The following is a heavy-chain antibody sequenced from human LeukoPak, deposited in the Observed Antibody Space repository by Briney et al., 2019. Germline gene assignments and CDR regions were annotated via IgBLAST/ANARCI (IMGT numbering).Heavy chain of an antibody. CDR1: GFTFSGYE. Sequence: GGSLRLSCAASGFTFSGYEMNWVRQAPGKGLEWVSYISSSGSTIYYADSVKGRFTISRDNAKNSLYLQMNSLRAEDTAVYYCARDPIPDSSGYYYDAFDIWGQGTMVTVSS. D-gene: IGHD3-22*01. CDR3: ARDPIPDSSGYYYDAFDI. J-gene: IGHJ3*02. V-gene: IGHV3-48*03. CDR2: ISSSGSTI.